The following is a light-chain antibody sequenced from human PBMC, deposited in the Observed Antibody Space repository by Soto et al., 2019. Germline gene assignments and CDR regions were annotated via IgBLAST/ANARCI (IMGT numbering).Light chain of an antibody. CDR3: PSYDSSLSGSVV. Sequence: QSVLTQPPSVSGAPGQRVTISCTGSSSNIGAGYDVHWYQQLPGTAPKLLIYGNSNRPSGVPDRFSGSKSGTSASLAITGLQGEDEADYYCPSYDSSLSGSVVFGGGTKLTVL. J-gene: IGLJ2*01. CDR1: SSNIGAGYD. CDR2: GNS. V-gene: IGLV1-40*01.